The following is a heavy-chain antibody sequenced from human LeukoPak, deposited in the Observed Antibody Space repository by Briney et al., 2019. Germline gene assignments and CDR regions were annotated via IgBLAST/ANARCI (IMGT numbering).Heavy chain of an antibody. D-gene: IGHD6-19*01. Sequence: GGSLRLSCAASGSTFSSDSMNWVRQAPGKGLEWVSNIRSSGTIYYADSVKGRFTISRDNAKNSLYLQMNSLRAEDTAVYYCAKDLAVAGYYWGQGTLVTVSS. CDR2: IRSSGTI. J-gene: IGHJ4*02. CDR1: GSTFSSDS. V-gene: IGHV3-48*01. CDR3: AKDLAVAGYY.